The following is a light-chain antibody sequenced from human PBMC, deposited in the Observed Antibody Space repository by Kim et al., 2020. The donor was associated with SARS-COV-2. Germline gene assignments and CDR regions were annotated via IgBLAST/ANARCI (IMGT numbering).Light chain of an antibody. V-gene: IGLV2-11*01. CDR1: SSDVGGYNY. CDR3: CSYAGSYTLV. CDR2: DVS. J-gene: IGLJ3*02. Sequence: GQSVPISCTGTSSDVGGYNYVSWYQQHPGKAPKLMIYDVSKRPSGVPDRFSGSKSGNTASLTISGLQAEDEADYYCCSYAGSYTLVFGGGTQLTVL.